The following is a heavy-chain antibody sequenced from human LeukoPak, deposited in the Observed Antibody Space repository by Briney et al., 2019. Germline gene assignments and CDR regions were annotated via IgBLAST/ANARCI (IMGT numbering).Heavy chain of an antibody. CDR2: ISYDGSSK. CDR3: ARAGIAAPFDY. V-gene: IGHV3-30-3*01. Sequence: GGSLRLSCAASGFTFSSYAMHWVRQAPGKGLEWVAVISYDGSSKYYADSVKGRFTISRDNSKNTLCLQMNSLRAEDTAVYYCARAGIAAPFDYWGQGTLVTVSS. J-gene: IGHJ4*02. CDR1: GFTFSSYA. D-gene: IGHD6-6*01.